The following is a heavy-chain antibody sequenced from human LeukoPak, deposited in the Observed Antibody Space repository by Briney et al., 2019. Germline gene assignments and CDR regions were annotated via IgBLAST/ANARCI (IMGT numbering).Heavy chain of an antibody. CDR3: ARAPGSAYYPYYYMDV. CDR1: GGSISSGDYY. CDR2: IYYSGST. D-gene: IGHD6-19*01. V-gene: IGHV4-30-4*02. Sequence: SETLSLTCTVSGGSISSGDYYWSWIRQPPGKGLEWIGYIYYSGSTYYNPSLKSRVTISVDTSKNLFSLNLNSVTAADTAEYYCARAPGSAYYPYYYMDVWGKGTTVTVSS. J-gene: IGHJ6*03.